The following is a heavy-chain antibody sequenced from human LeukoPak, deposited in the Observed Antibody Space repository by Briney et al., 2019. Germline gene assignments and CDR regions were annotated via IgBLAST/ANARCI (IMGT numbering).Heavy chain of an antibody. CDR1: GYSFSTYW. D-gene: IGHD6-13*01. J-gene: IGHJ3*01. V-gene: IGHV5-51*01. CDR3: ARSLEAAALLSAVDV. CDR2: IYPGDSDT. Sequence: GESLKISCKGSGYSFSTYWIGWVRQMPGKGLEWMGIIYPGDSDTRYSPSFQGQVTISADRSISTAYLQWSSLRASDTAIYYCARSLEAAALLSAVDVWGQGTVVTVTS.